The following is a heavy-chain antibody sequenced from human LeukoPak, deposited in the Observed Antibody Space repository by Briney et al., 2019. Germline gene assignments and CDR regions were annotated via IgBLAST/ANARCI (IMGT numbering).Heavy chain of an antibody. CDR2: ISAYNGNT. Sequence: ASVKVSCKASGYTFTSYGISWMRQAPGQGLEWMGCISAYNGNTNYAQKLQGRVTMTTDTSTSTAYMELRSLRSDDTAVYYCARDFRNNYDFWSGYSGYNWFDPWGQGTLVTVSS. CDR3: ARDFRNNYDFWSGYSGYNWFDP. J-gene: IGHJ5*02. D-gene: IGHD3-3*01. CDR1: GYTFTSYG. V-gene: IGHV1-18*01.